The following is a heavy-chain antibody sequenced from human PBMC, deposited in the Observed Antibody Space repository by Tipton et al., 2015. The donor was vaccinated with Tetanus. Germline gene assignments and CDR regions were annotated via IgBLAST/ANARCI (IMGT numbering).Heavy chain of an antibody. CDR2: INHSGST. Sequence: LRLSCAVYGGSFSGYYWSWIRQPPGKGLEWIGEINHSGSTNYNPSLKSRVTISVDTSKNQFSLKLSSVTAADTAVYYCARAWKRRDIVVVPAAREPFDYWGQGTLVTVSS. J-gene: IGHJ4*02. V-gene: IGHV4-34*01. CDR1: GGSFSGYY. D-gene: IGHD2-2*01. CDR3: ARAWKRRDIVVVPAAREPFDY.